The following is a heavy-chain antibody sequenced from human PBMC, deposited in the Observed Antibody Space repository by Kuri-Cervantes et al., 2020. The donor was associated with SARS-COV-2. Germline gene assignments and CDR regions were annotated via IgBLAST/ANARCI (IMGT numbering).Heavy chain of an antibody. V-gene: IGHV4-4*07. D-gene: IGHD3-3*01. CDR3: ASQRFLEWLPLGAFDV. CDR2: IYTSGST. J-gene: IGHJ3*01. CDR1: GGSISSYY. Sequence: GSLRLSCTVSGGSISSYYWNWIRQPAGKGLQWIGHIYTSGSTNYNPSLKSRVTISVDTSKNQFSLKLSSVPAADTAVYSCASQRFLEWLPLGAFDVWGQAI.